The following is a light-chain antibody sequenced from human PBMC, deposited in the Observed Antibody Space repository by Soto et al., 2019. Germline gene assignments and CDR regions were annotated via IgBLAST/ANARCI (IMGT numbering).Light chain of an antibody. CDR1: QSLLHSNGYNY. J-gene: IGKJ2*03. Sequence: DIVITQSPLSLPVTPGEPASISCRSSQSLLHSNGYNYLDWYLQKPGQSPQLLIYLGSNRASGVPNRFSGSGSGTDFTLKISRVEAEDVGVYYCQHLRAYPFSFGQGTKVDIK. V-gene: IGKV2-28*01. CDR3: QHLRAYPFS. CDR2: LGS.